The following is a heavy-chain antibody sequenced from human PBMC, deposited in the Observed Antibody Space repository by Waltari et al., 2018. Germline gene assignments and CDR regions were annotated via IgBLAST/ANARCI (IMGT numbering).Heavy chain of an antibody. J-gene: IGHJ4*02. V-gene: IGHV1-46*03. Sequence: QVQLVQSGAEVKSPGASVKVSCKASGFTFSNYHIHYIRRAPGRGLEWMGAIDLANRNTIYAHTIKGRITLTWDTSTNTVYLDLSTLRSEDTAVYYCVKEKTGGTFEFWGQGTQVTVSS. D-gene: IGHD3-16*01. CDR2: IDLANRNT. CDR3: VKEKTGGTFEF. CDR1: GFTFSNYH.